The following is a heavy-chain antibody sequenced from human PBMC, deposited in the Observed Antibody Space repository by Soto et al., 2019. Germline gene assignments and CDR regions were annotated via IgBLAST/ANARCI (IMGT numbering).Heavy chain of an antibody. CDR1: GYTFTNYY. CDR3: ARDRYSLGY. V-gene: IGHV1-46*01. D-gene: IGHD3-16*02. Sequence: QVQLMQSGAEVRKPGASVKVSCKASGYTFTNYYMHWVRQAPGQGLEWMGRTSPHGGSTDYAQRFQGRITITRDTSTSTVYMELNGLRSEDTAVYYCARDRYSLGYWGQGTLVTVSS. J-gene: IGHJ4*02. CDR2: TSPHGGST.